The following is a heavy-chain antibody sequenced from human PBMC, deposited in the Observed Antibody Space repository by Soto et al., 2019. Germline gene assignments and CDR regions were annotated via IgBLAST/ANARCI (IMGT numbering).Heavy chain of an antibody. V-gene: IGHV3-21*06. J-gene: IGHJ4*02. CDR3: ARDLCSYGHVGFDY. Sequence: PAGSLSLSSAASGSTSSISSMNWARPPPGKGLEWVSSIISSSSYIYYAGTGMGLYTISRDNAKSSLYLQMNRLRAEDTAVYFCARDLCSYGHVGFDYWGQGTLVTVSS. CDR2: IISSSSYI. CDR1: GSTSSISS. D-gene: IGHD5-18*01.